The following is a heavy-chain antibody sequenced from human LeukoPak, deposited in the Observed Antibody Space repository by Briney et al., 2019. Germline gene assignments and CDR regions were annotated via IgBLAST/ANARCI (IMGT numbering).Heavy chain of an antibody. V-gene: IGHV1-2*02. CDR2: INPHSGGS. D-gene: IGHD3-10*01. CDR3: ARVPSRTGLLWFRELKMQFDP. J-gene: IGHJ5*02. CDR1: GYTFTGYY. Sequence: GASVKVSCKASGYTFTGYYMHWVRLDPGPPLEWMGWINPHSGGSNYAQKFQVRVTMTRNTSIRTAYMELSSLRSEDTAVYYGARVPSRTGLLWFRELKMQFDPWGQGTLVTVSS.